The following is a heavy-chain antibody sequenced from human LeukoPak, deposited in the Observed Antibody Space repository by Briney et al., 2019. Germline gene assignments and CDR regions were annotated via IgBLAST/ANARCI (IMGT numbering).Heavy chain of an antibody. CDR1: GYTFTSYG. CDR3: ARDYDILTGPPDAFDI. CDR2: ISAYNGNT. J-gene: IGHJ3*02. Sequence: ASVKVSCKASGYTFTSYGIGWVRQAPGQGLEWMGWISAYNGNTNYAQKLQGRVTMTTDTSTSTAYMELRSLRSDDTAVYYCARDYDILTGPPDAFDIWGQGTMVTVSS. V-gene: IGHV1-18*01. D-gene: IGHD3-9*01.